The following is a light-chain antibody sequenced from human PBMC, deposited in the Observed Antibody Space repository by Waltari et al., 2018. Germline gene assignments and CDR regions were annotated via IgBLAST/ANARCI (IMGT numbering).Light chain of an antibody. CDR2: RNK. CDR3: ASWDDSHYV. Sequence: QSVLTQPPSASETPGQRVTISCSGSNATLGRTSLYCYQPPPGTAPKLLIYRNKQRPSGVPDRFSASKSGTSASLAIDGLRSEDEAIYYCASWDDSHYVFGPGTQVTVL. V-gene: IGLV1-47*01. J-gene: IGLJ1*01. CDR1: NATLGRTS.